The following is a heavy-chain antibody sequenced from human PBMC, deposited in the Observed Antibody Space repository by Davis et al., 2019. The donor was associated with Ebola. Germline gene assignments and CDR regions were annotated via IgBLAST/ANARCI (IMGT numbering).Heavy chain of an antibody. D-gene: IGHD3-9*01. CDR3: ASLRRSITGFDDGYDI. V-gene: IGHV5-51*01. CDR2: IYTGDSDT. Sequence: GESLKISCPDSGNSFTSHWTGSVRQIPGKGLDWIGIIYTGDSDTRYSPSFRGQVTISADNSIKTAFLHWSSLKASDTAIYYCASLRRSITGFDDGYDIWGQGTMVTVSS. J-gene: IGHJ3*02. CDR1: GNSFTSHW.